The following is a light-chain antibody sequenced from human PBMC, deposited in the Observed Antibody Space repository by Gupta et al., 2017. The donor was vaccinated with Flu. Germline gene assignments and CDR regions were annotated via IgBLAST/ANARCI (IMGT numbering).Light chain of an antibody. Sequence: DIVMTQPPLSLPVTPGEPVSISCRSSQSLLHSNGYNYLDGYLQKPGQSPQLLIYLGSNRASGVPDRFSGSGSGTDFTLKISRVEAEDVGVYYCMQALQIWTFGQGTKVEIK. V-gene: IGKV2-28*01. CDR1: QSLLHSNGYNY. CDR3: MQALQIWT. J-gene: IGKJ1*01. CDR2: LGS.